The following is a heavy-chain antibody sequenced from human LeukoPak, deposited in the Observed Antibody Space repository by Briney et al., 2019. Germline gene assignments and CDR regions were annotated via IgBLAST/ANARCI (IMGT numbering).Heavy chain of an antibody. CDR1: GGSISSYY. V-gene: IGHV4-59*01. CDR2: IYYSGST. Sequence: SGTLSLTCTVSGGSISSYYWSWIRQPPGKGLEWIGYIYYSGSTNYNPSLKSRVTISVDTSKNQFSLKLSSVTAADTAVYYCARDLFRAAAGTGATYNWFDPWGQGTLVTVSS. J-gene: IGHJ5*02. D-gene: IGHD6-13*01. CDR3: ARDLFRAAAGTGATYNWFDP.